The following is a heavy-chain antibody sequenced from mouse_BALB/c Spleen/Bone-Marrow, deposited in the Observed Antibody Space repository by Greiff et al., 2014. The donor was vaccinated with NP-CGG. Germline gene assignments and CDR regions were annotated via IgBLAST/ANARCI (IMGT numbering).Heavy chain of an antibody. CDR2: INPGSGGT. D-gene: IGHD1-2*01. CDR3: ARGGDYGFMDH. CDR1: GYAFTNYL. Sequence: QVQLKESGAELVRPGTSVKVSCKASGYAFTNYLIEWVKQRPGQGLEWIGVINPGSGGTNYNEKFKGKATLTADKSSSTAYMQLSSLTSDDSAVYFCARGGDYGFMDHWGQGTSVPVSS. J-gene: IGHJ4*01. V-gene: IGHV1-54*01.